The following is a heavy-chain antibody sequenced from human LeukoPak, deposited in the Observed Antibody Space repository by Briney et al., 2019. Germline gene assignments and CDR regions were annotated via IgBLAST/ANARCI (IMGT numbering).Heavy chain of an antibody. CDR2: IIPIFGTA. J-gene: IGHJ4*02. V-gene: IGHV1-69*13. CDR3: ARTTVVTQDFDY. CDR1: GGTFSSYA. D-gene: IGHD4-23*01. Sequence: ASVKVSCKASGGTFSSYAISWVRQAPGQGLEWMGGIIPIFGTANYAQKFQGRVTITADESTSTAYMELSSLRSEDTAVYYCARTTVVTQDFDYWGQGTLVTVSS.